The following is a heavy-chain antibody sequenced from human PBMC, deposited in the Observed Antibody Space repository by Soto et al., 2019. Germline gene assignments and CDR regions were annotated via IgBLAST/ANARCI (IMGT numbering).Heavy chain of an antibody. Sequence: GGSLRLSCAVSGITVSRNSMSWVRQAPGKGLEWVSITYRTGSTHYVDSVKGRFIVSRDNSKNSLNLEMNSLTVEDTAVYYCASPWAGRFDRWGQGTLVTVSS. CDR2: TYRTGST. V-gene: IGHV3-66*01. CDR3: ASPWAGRFDR. D-gene: IGHD7-27*01. J-gene: IGHJ4*02. CDR1: GITVSRNS.